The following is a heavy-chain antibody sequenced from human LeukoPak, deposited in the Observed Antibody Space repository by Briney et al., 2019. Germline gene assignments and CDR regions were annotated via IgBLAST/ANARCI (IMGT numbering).Heavy chain of an antibody. D-gene: IGHD5-24*01. Sequence: PSETLSLTCKVSADSMSEYDWSWIRQPAGKGLEWIGRISDSGSINYNPSLKSRITMSVDTSKKQFSLKLSSVTAADTAVYYCARDLMAMTDVWGKGTTVTVSS. J-gene: IGHJ6*04. CDR3: ARDLMAMTDV. V-gene: IGHV4-4*07. CDR2: ISDSGSI. CDR1: ADSMSEYD.